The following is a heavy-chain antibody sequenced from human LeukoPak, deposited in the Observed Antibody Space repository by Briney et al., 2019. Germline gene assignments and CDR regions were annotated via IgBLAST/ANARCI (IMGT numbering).Heavy chain of an antibody. CDR3: AARSGYYPDAFDI. Sequence: SVKVSCKASGGTFISYAISWVRQAPGQGLEWMGRIIPIFGTANYAQKFQGRVTITTDESTSTAYMELSSLRSEDTAVYYCAARSGYYPDAFDIWGQGTMVTVSS. CDR2: IIPIFGTA. V-gene: IGHV1-69*05. CDR1: GGTFISYA. D-gene: IGHD3-22*01. J-gene: IGHJ3*02.